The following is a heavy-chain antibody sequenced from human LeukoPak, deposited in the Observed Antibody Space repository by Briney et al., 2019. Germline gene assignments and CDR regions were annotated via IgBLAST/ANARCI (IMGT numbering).Heavy chain of an antibody. CDR2: ISGSGGST. CDR3: ARELLWFGESPH. D-gene: IGHD3-10*01. Sequence: GGSLRLSCAASGFTFSIHGLSWVRQSPGKGLEWVSSISGSGGSTYYADSVKGRFTISRNNAKNSLYLQMNSLRAEDTAVYYCARELLWFGESPHWGQGTLVTVSS. CDR1: GFTFSIHG. V-gene: IGHV3-23*01. J-gene: IGHJ4*02.